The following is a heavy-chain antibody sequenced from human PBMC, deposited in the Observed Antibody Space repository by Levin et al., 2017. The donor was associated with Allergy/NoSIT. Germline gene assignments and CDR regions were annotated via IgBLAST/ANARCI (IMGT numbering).Heavy chain of an antibody. Sequence: SETLSLTCTVSGGSISSSSYYWGWIRQPPGKGLEWIGSIYYSGSTYYNPSLKSRVTISVDTSKNQFSLKLSSVTAADTAVYYCARQGDGVAVAGTLFDYWGQGTLVTVSS. J-gene: IGHJ4*02. V-gene: IGHV4-39*01. CDR1: GGSISSSSYY. CDR3: ARQGDGVAVAGTLFDY. CDR2: IYYSGST. D-gene: IGHD6-19*01.